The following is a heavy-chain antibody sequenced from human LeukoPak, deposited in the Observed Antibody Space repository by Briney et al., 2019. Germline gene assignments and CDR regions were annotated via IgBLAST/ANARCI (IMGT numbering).Heavy chain of an antibody. J-gene: IGHJ4*02. D-gene: IGHD4-23*01. V-gene: IGHV1-2*02. CDR3: ARDVHDYGGNSGFDY. CDR1: GYTFSEYY. Sequence: AAVTVSCQASGYTFSEYYMHWVGPAPAQGLEWVGWINHSSRDTNYAQKFQGRVTMTRDSSISTAYMELSWLSADDTAIYYCARDVHDYGGNSGFDYWGQGSLVIVS. CDR2: INHSSRDT.